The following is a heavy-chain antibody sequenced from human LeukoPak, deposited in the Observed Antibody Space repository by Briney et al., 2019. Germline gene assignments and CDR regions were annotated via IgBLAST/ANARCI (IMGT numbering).Heavy chain of an antibody. CDR1: GGTFSSYA. D-gene: IGHD3-9*01. Sequence: ASVKASCKASGGTFSSYAISWVRQAPGQGLEWMGGIIPIFGTANYAQKFQGRVTITADESTSTAYMGLSSLRSEDTAVYYCARGARYFGWLLLRHWGQGALVTVSS. J-gene: IGHJ4*02. CDR2: IIPIFGTA. CDR3: ARGARYFGWLLLRH. V-gene: IGHV1-69*13.